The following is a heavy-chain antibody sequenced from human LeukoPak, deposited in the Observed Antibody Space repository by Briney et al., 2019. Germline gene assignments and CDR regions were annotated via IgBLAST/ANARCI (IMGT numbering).Heavy chain of an antibody. V-gene: IGHV3-74*01. CDR1: GFTFASNW. Sequence: GGSLRLSCAASGFTFASNWMHWVRQTPGKGLMWVSRINSGGSATSYADSVEGRFTISRDNAKNSLYLQMNSLRAEDTAVYYCAREEIVVVPAAIHRYYYYGMDVWGQGTTVTVSS. CDR2: INSGGSAT. J-gene: IGHJ6*02. D-gene: IGHD2-2*01. CDR3: AREEIVVVPAAIHRYYYYGMDV.